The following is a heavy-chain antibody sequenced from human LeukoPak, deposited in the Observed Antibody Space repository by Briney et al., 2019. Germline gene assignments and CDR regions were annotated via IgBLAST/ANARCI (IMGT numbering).Heavy chain of an antibody. Sequence: GGSLRLSCAASGFTFSSYAIHSVRQAPGNGLEWVAAILYDATNKYYADSVKGRFTISRDNSKNTLYLQMNSLRAEDTAVYYCARSEGGYQLFPGHGMDVWGQGTTVTVSS. CDR3: ARSEGGYQLFPGHGMDV. V-gene: IGHV3-30-3*01. CDR2: ILYDATNK. D-gene: IGHD2-2*01. J-gene: IGHJ6*02. CDR1: GFTFSSYA.